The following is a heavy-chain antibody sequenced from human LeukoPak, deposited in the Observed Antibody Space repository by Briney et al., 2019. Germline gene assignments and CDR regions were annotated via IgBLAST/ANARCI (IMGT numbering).Heavy chain of an antibody. J-gene: IGHJ6*03. D-gene: IGHD3-10*01. CDR3: ARRGGDYYYYYMDV. V-gene: IGHV1-18*01. CDR2: ISAYNGNT. CDR1: GYTFTSYG. Sequence: ASVKVSCKASGYTFTSYGISWVRQAPGQGLEWTGWISAYNGNTNYAQKLQGRVTMTTDTSTSTAYMELRSLRSDDTAVYYCARRGGDYYYYYMDVWGKGTTVTVSS.